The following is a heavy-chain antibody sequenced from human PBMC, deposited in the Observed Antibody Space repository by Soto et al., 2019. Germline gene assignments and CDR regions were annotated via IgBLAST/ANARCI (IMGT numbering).Heavy chain of an antibody. CDR3: ARAIVPRFNWFDP. CDR2: IIPFSGSP. CDR1: AGTFNNYA. D-gene: IGHD1-26*01. Sequence: QVQLVQSGAEVKKPGSSVTVSCKASAGTFNNYAIAWVRQAPGQGLEWMGGIIPFSGSPKYSQKFQNRVTITVGESTSTSYMNLTGLRSDDTAVYYCARAIVPRFNWFDPWGQGTLVTVSS. V-gene: IGHV1-69*01. J-gene: IGHJ5*02.